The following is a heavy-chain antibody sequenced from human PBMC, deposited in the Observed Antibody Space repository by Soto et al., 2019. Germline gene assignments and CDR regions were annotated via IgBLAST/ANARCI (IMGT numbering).Heavy chain of an antibody. V-gene: IGHV4-31*03. J-gene: IGHJ3*02. CDR2: IYYSGST. CDR3: ARDYYDYGSSPGAFDI. Sequence: SETLSLTCTVSGGSISSGGYYWSWICQHPGKGLEWIGYIYYSGSTYYNPSLKSRVTISVDTSKNQFSLKLSSVTAADTAVYYCARDYYDYGSSPGAFDIWGQGTMVTVSS. CDR1: GGSISSGGYY. D-gene: IGHD4-17*01.